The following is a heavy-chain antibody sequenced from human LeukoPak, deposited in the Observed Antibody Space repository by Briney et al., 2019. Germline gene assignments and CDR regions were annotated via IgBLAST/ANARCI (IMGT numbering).Heavy chain of an antibody. D-gene: IGHD6-19*01. J-gene: IGHJ4*02. V-gene: IGHV4-39*01. CDR1: GGSISSSSYY. Sequence: PSETLSLTCTVSGGSISSSSYYWGWIRQPPGKGLEWIGSIYYSGSTYHNPSLKSRVTISVDTSKNQFSLKLSSVTAADTAVYYCARHLPGSGWYVDYWGQGTLVTVSS. CDR3: ARHLPGSGWYVDY. CDR2: IYYSGST.